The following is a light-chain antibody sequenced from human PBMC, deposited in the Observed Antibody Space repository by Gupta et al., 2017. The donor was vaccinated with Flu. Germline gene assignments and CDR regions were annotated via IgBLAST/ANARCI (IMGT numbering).Light chain of an antibody. V-gene: IGLV1-51*02. CDR1: HSNIGNNY. CDR3: GTWDSSLSAGV. J-gene: IGLJ3*02. CDR2: ENN. Sequence: QSVLTQPPSVSAAPGQTVTISCSGSHSNIGNNYVSWYQQLPGTAPKLLICENNKRPAGIPDRFSGSKSGTSATLGITGLQTGDEADYYCGTWDSSLSAGVFGGGTKLTVL.